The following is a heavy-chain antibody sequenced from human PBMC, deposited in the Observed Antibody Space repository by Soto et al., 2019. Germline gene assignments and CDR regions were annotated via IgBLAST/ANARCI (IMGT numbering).Heavy chain of an antibody. Sequence: QVQLVESGGGVVQPGRSLRLSCAASGFTFSTYAIHWVRQAPGKGLEWVAVISYDGTNKYYADSVKGRFTISRDNSKSTLYLQMNSLRPEDTAVYYCARDGYSSGLYGFDIDYWGQGTLVTVSS. CDR1: GFTFSTYA. V-gene: IGHV3-30-3*01. J-gene: IGHJ4*02. CDR3: ARDGYSSGLYGFDIDY. CDR2: ISYDGTNK. D-gene: IGHD6-19*01.